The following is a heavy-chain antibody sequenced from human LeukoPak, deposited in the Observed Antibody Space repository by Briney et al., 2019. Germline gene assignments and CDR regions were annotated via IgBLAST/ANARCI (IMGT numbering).Heavy chain of an antibody. CDR2: ISYDGSNK. J-gene: IGHJ4*02. CDR3: ATELPNLLSYGSEPFDY. Sequence: GGSLRLSCAASGFTFSSYAMHWVRQAPGKGLEWVAVISYDGSNKYYADSVKGRFTISRDNAKNSLYLQMNSLRAEDTAVYYCATELPNLLSYGSEPFDYWGQGTLVTVSS. V-gene: IGHV3-30*04. CDR1: GFTFSSYA. D-gene: IGHD3-10*01.